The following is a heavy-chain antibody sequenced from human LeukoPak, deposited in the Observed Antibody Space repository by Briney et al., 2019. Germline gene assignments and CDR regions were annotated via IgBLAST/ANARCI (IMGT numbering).Heavy chain of an antibody. CDR3: AREGQLLYRAGRWFDP. CDR2: IYYSGST. CDR1: GGSISSHY. Sequence: SETLSLTCTVSGGSISSHYWSWIRQPPGKGLEWIGYIYYSGSTNYNPSLKSRVTISVDTSKNQFSLKLSSVTAADTAAYYCAREGQLLYRAGRWFDPWGQGTLVTVYS. V-gene: IGHV4-59*11. J-gene: IGHJ5*02. D-gene: IGHD2-2*02.